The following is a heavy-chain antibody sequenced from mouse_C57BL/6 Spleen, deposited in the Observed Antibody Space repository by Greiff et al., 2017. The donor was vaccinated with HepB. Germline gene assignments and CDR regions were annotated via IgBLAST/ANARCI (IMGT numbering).Heavy chain of an antibody. D-gene: IGHD1-1*01. J-gene: IGHJ3*01. Sequence: VQLQQPGAELVRPGTSVKLSCKASGYTFTSYWMHWVKQRPGQGLEWIGVIDPSDSYTNYNQKFKGKATVTVDPSSSTAYMQLSSLTSEDSAVYYCARLDYYYGSKFAYWGQGTLVTVSA. CDR2: IDPSDSYT. V-gene: IGHV1-59*01. CDR1: GYTFTSYW. CDR3: ARLDYYYGSKFAY.